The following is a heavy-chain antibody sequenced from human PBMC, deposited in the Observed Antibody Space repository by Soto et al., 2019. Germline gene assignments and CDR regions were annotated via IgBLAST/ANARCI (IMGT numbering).Heavy chain of an antibody. CDR1: GGSISSGGYY. CDR2: IYYSGST. J-gene: IGHJ6*02. CDR3: AREGIVVVPAGGMDV. V-gene: IGHV4-31*03. D-gene: IGHD2-2*01. Sequence: QVQLQESGPGLVKPSQTLSLTCTVSGGSISSGGYYWSWIRQHPGKGLEWIGYIYYSGSTYYNPSLKSRVTISVDTSKNQFSLKLSSVTAADTAVYYCAREGIVVVPAGGMDVRGQGTTVTVSS.